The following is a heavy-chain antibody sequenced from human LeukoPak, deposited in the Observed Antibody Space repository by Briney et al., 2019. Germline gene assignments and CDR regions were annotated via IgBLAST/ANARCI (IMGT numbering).Heavy chain of an antibody. CDR2: ISGSSSNT. D-gene: IGHD2-15*01. J-gene: IGHJ4*02. CDR1: GFTFSDFY. CDR3: TRHPAEGDY. Sequence: GGSLRLSCAASGFTFSDFYMIWIRQAPGKGLESVSYISGSSSNTNYADSVKGRFTISRDNAKNSLYLQMNSLRPEDTAVYYCTRHPAEGDYWGQGTLVTVSS. V-gene: IGHV3-11*03.